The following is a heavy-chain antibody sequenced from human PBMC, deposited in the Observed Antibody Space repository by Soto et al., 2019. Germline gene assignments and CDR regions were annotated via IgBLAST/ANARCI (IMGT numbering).Heavy chain of an antibody. J-gene: IGHJ5*02. D-gene: IGHD2-2*01. V-gene: IGHV1-2*02. CDR3: ARYCSSTSCQFDP. CDR1: GYTFTGYY. Sequence: GASVKVSCKASGYTFTGYYIHWVRQALGQGLEWVGGINPNSGASNYAQKFQGRVTMTRDTSISTAYMELSSLRSGDTAVYYCARYCSSTSCQFDPWGQGTLVTVSS. CDR2: INPNSGAS.